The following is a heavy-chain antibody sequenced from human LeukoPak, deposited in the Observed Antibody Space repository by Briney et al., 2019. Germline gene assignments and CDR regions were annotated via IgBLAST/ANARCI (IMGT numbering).Heavy chain of an antibody. CDR2: IYHSGST. CDR1: GGSISSGGYY. D-gene: IGHD3-10*01. V-gene: IGHV4-30-2*01. J-gene: IGHJ5*02. CDR3: TGGGLVRGVTHWFDP. Sequence: SETLSLTCTVSGGSISSGGYYWSWIRQPPGKGLEWIGYIYHSGSTYYNPSLKSRVTISVDRSKNQFSLKLSSVTPEDTAVYYCTGGGLVRGVTHWFDPWSQGTLVTVSS.